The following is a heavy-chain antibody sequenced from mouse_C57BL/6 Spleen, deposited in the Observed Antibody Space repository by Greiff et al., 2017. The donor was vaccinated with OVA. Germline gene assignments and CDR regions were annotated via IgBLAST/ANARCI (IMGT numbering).Heavy chain of an antibody. CDR2: IDPSDSET. D-gene: IGHD2-5*01. Sequence: QVQLQQPGAELVRPGSSVKLSCKASGYTFTSYWMHWVKQRPIQGLEWIGNIDPSDSETHYNQKFKDKATVTVDKSSSTAYMQLSSLTSEDSAVYYCARSNSNYAWFAYWGQGTLVTVSA. CDR3: ARSNSNYAWFAY. V-gene: IGHV1-52*01. CDR1: GYTFTSYW. J-gene: IGHJ3*01.